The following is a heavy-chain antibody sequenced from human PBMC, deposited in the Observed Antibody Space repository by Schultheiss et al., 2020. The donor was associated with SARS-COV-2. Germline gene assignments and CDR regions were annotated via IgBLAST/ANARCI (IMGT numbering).Heavy chain of an antibody. CDR3: VKEGVVPAAIGFDP. J-gene: IGHJ5*02. CDR1: GFSFSAYN. D-gene: IGHD2-2*01. Sequence: GGSLRLSCAASGFSFSAYNMNWVRQAPGKGLEWLSYISTSSNAIYYADSVKGRFTISRDNAKNSLFLQMNGLRAEDTAVYYCVKEGVVPAAIGFDPWGQGTLVTVSS. V-gene: IGHV3-48*04. CDR2: ISTSSNAI.